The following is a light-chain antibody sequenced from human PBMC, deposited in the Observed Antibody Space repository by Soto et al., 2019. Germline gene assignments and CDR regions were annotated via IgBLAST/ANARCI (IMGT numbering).Light chain of an antibody. CDR3: QQYGSSIT. V-gene: IGKV3-20*01. CDR1: QIISSSY. Sequence: VLTQSPGTLSLSPGERSTLSCRASQIISSSYLAWYQQRPGQAPRLLIYGASSRATGIPARFSGSGSGTDFTLTISRLEPEDFAVFYCQQYGSSITFGQGTKGDIK. CDR2: GAS. J-gene: IGKJ1*01.